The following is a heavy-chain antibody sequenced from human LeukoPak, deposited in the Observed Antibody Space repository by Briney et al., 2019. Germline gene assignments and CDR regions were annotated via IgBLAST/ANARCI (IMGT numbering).Heavy chain of an antibody. CDR2: IYPGDSDT. D-gene: IGHD3-22*01. CDR3: ARQREYYYDSSGYYRAFDY. Sequence: GESLKISWKGSGYSFTSYWIAWVRQMPGKGLEWLGFIYPGDSDTRYSPSFQGQVTISADKSISTAYLQWSSLKASDTAMYYCARQREYYYDSSGYYRAFDYWGQGTLVTVSS. CDR1: GYSFTSYW. J-gene: IGHJ4*02. V-gene: IGHV5-51*01.